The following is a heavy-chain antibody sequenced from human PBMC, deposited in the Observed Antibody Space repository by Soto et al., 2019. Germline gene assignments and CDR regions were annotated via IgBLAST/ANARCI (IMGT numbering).Heavy chain of an antibody. CDR3: ARANWNYGYAFDI. CDR2: IYYSGST. D-gene: IGHD1-7*01. Sequence: SETLSLTCTVSGGSISSYYWSWIRQPPGKGLEWIGYIYYSGSTNYNPSLKSRVTISVDTSKNQFSLKLSSVTAADTAVYYCARANWNYGYAFDIWGQGTMVTVS. CDR1: GGSISSYY. J-gene: IGHJ3*02. V-gene: IGHV4-59*01.